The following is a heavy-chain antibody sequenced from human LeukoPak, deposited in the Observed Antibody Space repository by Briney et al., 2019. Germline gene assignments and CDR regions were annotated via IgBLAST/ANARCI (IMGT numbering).Heavy chain of an antibody. V-gene: IGHV3-11*04. CDR3: ANSQSSVAGILGC. CDR2: ISGNGNDK. J-gene: IGHJ4*02. Sequence: GGSLRLSCAASGFTFNDYYMTWIRQAPGKGLEWVSYISGNGNDKYYADSVKGRFTISRDNAKNSVYLQMNSLRVEDAAVYYCANSQSSVAGILGCWGQGTLVTVSS. D-gene: IGHD6-19*01. CDR1: GFTFNDYY.